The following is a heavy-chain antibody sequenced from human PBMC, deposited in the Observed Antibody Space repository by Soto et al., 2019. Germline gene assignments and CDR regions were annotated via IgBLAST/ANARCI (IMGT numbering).Heavy chain of an antibody. J-gene: IGHJ6*02. D-gene: IGHD2-2*01. CDR1: GYTFTGYY. CDR2: INPNSGGT. V-gene: IGHV1-2*04. CDR3: ARDSGGAIVVVPAAYGMDV. Sequence: VKVSCKASGYTFTGYYMHWVRQAPGQGLEWMGWINPNSGGTSYAQKFQGWVTMTRDTSISTAHMELSRLRSDDTAVYYCARDSGGAIVVVPAAYGMDVWGQGTTVTVSS.